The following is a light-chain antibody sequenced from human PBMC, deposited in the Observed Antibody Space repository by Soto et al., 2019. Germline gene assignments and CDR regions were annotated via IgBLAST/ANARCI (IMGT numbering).Light chain of an antibody. Sequence: DIQMTQSPSTLSASVGDRVTITCRASQSISSWLAWYQQKPGKAPKLLIYKASSLESGVPSRFSGSGSGTNFTLPISSLQPDDFAIYYGQQFNIYLLTFGGGPRVNIK. CDR3: QQFNIYLLT. J-gene: IGKJ4*01. CDR2: KAS. CDR1: QSISSW. V-gene: IGKV1-5*03.